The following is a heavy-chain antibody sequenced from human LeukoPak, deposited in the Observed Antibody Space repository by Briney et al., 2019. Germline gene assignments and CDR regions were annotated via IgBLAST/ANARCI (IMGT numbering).Heavy chain of an antibody. Sequence: SETLSLTCAVSGYSITSGYYWGWIRQPPGKGLEWIGSIYHSRSTYYNPSLKSRVTISVDTSKNQFSLKLSSVTAADTAVYYCARNWNLGYNWFDPWGQGTLVTVSS. CDR1: GYSITSGYY. CDR3: ARNWNLGYNWFDP. J-gene: IGHJ5*02. D-gene: IGHD1-1*01. CDR2: IYHSRST. V-gene: IGHV4-38-2*01.